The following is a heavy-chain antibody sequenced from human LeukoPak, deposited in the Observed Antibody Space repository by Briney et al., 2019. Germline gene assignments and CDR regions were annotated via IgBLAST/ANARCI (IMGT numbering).Heavy chain of an antibody. V-gene: IGHV3-33*06. Sequence: GRSLRLSCAASGFTFSSYGMHWVRQAPGKGLEWVAVIWYDGSNKYYADSVKGRFTISRDNSKNTLSLQMNSLRGEDTAVYYCAKDKHYCSSASCYLYYFDYWGQGTLVTVSS. CDR1: GFTFSSYG. J-gene: IGHJ4*02. CDR3: AKDKHYCSSASCYLYYFDY. CDR2: IWYDGSNK. D-gene: IGHD2-2*01.